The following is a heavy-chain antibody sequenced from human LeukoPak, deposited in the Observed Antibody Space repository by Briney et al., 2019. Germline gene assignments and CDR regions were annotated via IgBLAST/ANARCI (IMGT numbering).Heavy chain of an antibody. V-gene: IGHV4-61*05. CDR3: ARSLARGSYFDY. J-gene: IGHJ4*02. CDR1: GGSISSSSYY. Sequence: SETLSLTCTVSGGSISSSSYYWGWIRQPPGKGLEWIGYIYYSGSTNYNPSLKSRVTISVDTSKNQFSLKLSSVTAADTAVYYCARSLARGSYFDYWGQGTLVTVSS. D-gene: IGHD1-26*01. CDR2: IYYSGST.